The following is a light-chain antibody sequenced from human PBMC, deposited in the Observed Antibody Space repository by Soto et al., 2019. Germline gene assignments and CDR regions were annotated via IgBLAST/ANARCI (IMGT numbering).Light chain of an antibody. V-gene: IGKV1-9*01. Sequence: QLTQSPSSLSASVGDRVTITCRASQGISSNLAWYQQKPGRAPKLLIFGASTLQSGVPSRFSGSGSGTDFTLTISRLEPEDFAVYYCQQYGSSSWTFGQGTKVEIK. J-gene: IGKJ1*01. CDR3: QQYGSSSWT. CDR1: QGISSN. CDR2: GAS.